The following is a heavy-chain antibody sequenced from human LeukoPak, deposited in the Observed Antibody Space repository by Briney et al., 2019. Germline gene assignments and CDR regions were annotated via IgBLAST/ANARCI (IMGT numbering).Heavy chain of an antibody. J-gene: IGHJ5*02. CDR2: ISGSGGST. Sequence: SMSLSCPASGSTLSSYAMSWVRQAPGRGREWVSAISGSGGSTYYAASIKGRFTMSRDNSKNTLHLQMNSLRAEDTAVYYCAKNNYHSSSFLNWFDPWGQGTLVT. D-gene: IGHD6-13*01. CDR3: AKNNYHSSSFLNWFDP. CDR1: GSTLSSYA. V-gene: IGHV3-23*01.